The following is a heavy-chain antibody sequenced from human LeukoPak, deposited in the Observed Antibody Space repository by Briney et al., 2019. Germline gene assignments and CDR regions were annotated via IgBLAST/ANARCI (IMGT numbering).Heavy chain of an antibody. J-gene: IGHJ3*02. CDR3: ARSAQGGYPEPYAFDI. Sequence: PSETLSLTCTVSGGSISSYYWSWIRQPPGKGLEWIRYIYYSGSTNYNPSLKSRVTISVDTSKNQFSLKLSSVTAADTAVYYCARSAQGGYPEPYAFDIWGQGTMVTVSS. CDR2: IYYSGST. CDR1: GGSISSYY. V-gene: IGHV4-59*08. D-gene: IGHD1-14*01.